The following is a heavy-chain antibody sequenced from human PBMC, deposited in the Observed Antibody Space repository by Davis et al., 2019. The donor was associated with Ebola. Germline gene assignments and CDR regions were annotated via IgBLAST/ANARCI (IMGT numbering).Heavy chain of an antibody. V-gene: IGHV1-18*01. J-gene: IGHJ3*01. D-gene: IGHD1-26*01. Sequence: ASVQVSCKASGYMFTSYGINWVRQAPGQGLQWMGWISNYNDNIKYAENFQGRVTLTTDTATRTVNMELTSLRSDDTAVYYCARGQWEGVALDFWGQGTMVTVSS. CDR2: ISNYNDNI. CDR3: ARGQWEGVALDF. CDR1: GYMFTSYG.